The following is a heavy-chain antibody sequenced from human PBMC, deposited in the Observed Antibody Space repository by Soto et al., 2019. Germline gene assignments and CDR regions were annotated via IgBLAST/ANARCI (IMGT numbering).Heavy chain of an antibody. D-gene: IGHD3-9*01. CDR2: INPSGGST. J-gene: IGHJ6*02. CDR1: GYTFTSYY. CDR3: ARDFGHYDISNDYYYYYGMDV. Sequence: GASVKVSCKASGYTFTSYYMHWVRQAPGQGLEWMGIINPSGGSTSYAQKFQGRVTMTRDTSTSTVYMELSSLRSEDTAVYYCARDFGHYDISNDYYYYYGMDVWGQGTTVTVSS. V-gene: IGHV1-46*01.